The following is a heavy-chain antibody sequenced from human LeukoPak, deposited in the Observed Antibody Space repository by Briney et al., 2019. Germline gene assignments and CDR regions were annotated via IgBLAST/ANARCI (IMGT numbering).Heavy chain of an antibody. CDR1: GFSFSSYE. CDR2: ISSSGSTI. J-gene: IGHJ4*02. V-gene: IGHV3-48*03. D-gene: IGHD4-17*01. Sequence: GGSLRLSCAASGFSFSSYEMNWVRPAPGKGLGWVSYISSSGSTIYYADSVKGRFTIYRDNAKNSLYLQMNSLRAEDTAVYYCAIGYDYGDYEGLDYWGQGTLVTVSS. CDR3: AIGYDYGDYEGLDY.